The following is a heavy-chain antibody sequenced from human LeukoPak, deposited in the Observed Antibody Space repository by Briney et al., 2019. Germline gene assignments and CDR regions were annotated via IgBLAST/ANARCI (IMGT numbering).Heavy chain of an antibody. CDR3: ARGYSSSDY. CDR2: IKQDGSEK. Sequence: GGSLRLSRAVCGFTLNSYCLSWVRQAPGKGLEWVANIKQDGSEKYYVDSVKGRFTISRDNAKNSLYLQMNSLRAEDTAVYYCARGYSSSDYWGQGTLVTVSS. V-gene: IGHV3-7*04. CDR1: GFTLNSYC. D-gene: IGHD5-18*01. J-gene: IGHJ4*02.